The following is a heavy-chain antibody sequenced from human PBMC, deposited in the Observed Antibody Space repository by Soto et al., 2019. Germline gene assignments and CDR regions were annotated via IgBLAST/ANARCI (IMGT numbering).Heavy chain of an antibody. CDR2: IFHTGNT. D-gene: IGHD5-12*01. Sequence: SETLSLTCSVSGAPISSTPYYWGWLRQPPGKGLEWIGSIFHTGNTYYNPSLKSRVTISVDKSKNQFSLKLSSVTAADTAVYYCASRDGYNKHVGYWGQGTLVTVSS. CDR3: ASRDGYNKHVGY. V-gene: IGHV4-39*07. CDR1: GAPISSTPYY. J-gene: IGHJ4*02.